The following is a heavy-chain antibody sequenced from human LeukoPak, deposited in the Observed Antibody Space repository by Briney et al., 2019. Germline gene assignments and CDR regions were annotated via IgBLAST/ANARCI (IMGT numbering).Heavy chain of an antibody. CDR3: TRVSSGWSPTWFDY. J-gene: IGHJ4*02. Sequence: GGSLRLSCTASGFTFGDYAMSWFRQAPGKGLEWVGFIRSKAYGGTTEYAASVKGRFTIARDDSKSIDYLQMNSLKTEDTAVYYCTRVSSGWSPTWFDYWGQGTLVTVSS. D-gene: IGHD6-19*01. CDR1: GFTFGDYA. CDR2: IRSKAYGGTT. V-gene: IGHV3-49*03.